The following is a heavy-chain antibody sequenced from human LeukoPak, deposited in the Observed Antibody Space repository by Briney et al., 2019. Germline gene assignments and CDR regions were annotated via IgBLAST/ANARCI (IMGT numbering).Heavy chain of an antibody. CDR3: ARERSAYYDFWSGYNLGY. V-gene: IGHV1-2*02. Sequence: ASVKVSCKASGYTFTGYYMHWVRQAPGQGLEWMGWINPNSGGTNYAQKFQGRVTMTRDTSTSTVYMELSSLRSEDTAVYYCARERSAYYDFWSGYNLGYWGQGTLVTVSS. CDR2: INPNSGGT. J-gene: IGHJ4*02. CDR1: GYTFTGYY. D-gene: IGHD3-3*01.